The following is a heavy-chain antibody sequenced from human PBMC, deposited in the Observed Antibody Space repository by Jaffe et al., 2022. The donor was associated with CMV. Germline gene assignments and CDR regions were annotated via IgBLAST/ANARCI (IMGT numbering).Heavy chain of an antibody. Sequence: EVQLVESGGGLVQPGGSLRLSCAASGFTFSSYAMSWVRQAPGKGLEWVSAISGSGGSTYYADSVKGRFTISRDNSKNTLYLQMNSLRAEDTAVYYCAKSGRSIAAAGTGREYFDYWGQGTLVTVSS. CDR1: GFTFSSYA. CDR2: ISGSGGST. CDR3: AKSGRSIAAAGTGREYFDY. V-gene: IGHV3-23*04. J-gene: IGHJ4*02. D-gene: IGHD6-13*01.